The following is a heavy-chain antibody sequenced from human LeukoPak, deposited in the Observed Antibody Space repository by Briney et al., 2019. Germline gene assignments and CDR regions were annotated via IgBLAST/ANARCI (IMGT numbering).Heavy chain of an antibody. V-gene: IGHV4-38-2*02. D-gene: IGHD3-22*01. Sequence: PSETLSLTCTVSGYSISSGYYWGWIRQPPGKGLEWIGSIYHSGSTYYNPSLKSRVTISVDTSKNQFPLKLSSVTAADTAVYYCARTYYYDSSGHPDYWGQGTLVTVSS. J-gene: IGHJ4*02. CDR1: GYSISSGYY. CDR2: IYHSGST. CDR3: ARTYYYDSSGHPDY.